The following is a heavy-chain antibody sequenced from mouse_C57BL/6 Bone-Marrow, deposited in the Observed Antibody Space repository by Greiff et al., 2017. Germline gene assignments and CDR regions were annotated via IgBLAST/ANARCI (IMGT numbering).Heavy chain of an antibody. CDR2: INPGSGGT. Sequence: QVQLQQSGAELVRPGTSVKVSCKASGYAFTNYLIEWVKQRPGKGLEWIGVINPGSGGTNYNEKFKGKATLTADKSSSTAYMQLSSLTSEESAVYFCARERLLGPFDYWGQGTTLTVSS. CDR1: GYAFTNYL. CDR3: ARERLLGPFDY. J-gene: IGHJ2*01. V-gene: IGHV1-54*01. D-gene: IGHD4-1*01.